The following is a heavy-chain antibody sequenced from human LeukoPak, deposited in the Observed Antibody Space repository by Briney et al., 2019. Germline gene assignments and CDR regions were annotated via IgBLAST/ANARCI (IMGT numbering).Heavy chain of an antibody. CDR1: GITLSNYG. J-gene: IGHJ4*02. D-gene: IGHD2-21*01. CDR2: ISDSGGST. Sequence: GGSLRLSCAVSGITLSNYGMSWVRQAPGKGLEWVAGISDSGGSTKYADSVKGRFTIARDNRKNTLYLQMNSLRAEDTAMYYCARHIGRVLPFDYWGQGSLVTVSS. V-gene: IGHV3-23*01. CDR3: ARHIGRVLPFDY.